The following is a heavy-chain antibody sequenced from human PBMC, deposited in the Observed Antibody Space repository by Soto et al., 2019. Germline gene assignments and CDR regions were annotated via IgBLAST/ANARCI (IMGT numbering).Heavy chain of an antibody. J-gene: IGHJ5*02. CDR2: IYYSGST. CDR1: GGSISSSSYY. Sequence: NPSETLSLTCTVSGGSISSSSYYWGWIRQPPGKGLEWIGSIYYSGSTYYNPSLKSRVTISVDTSKNQFSLKLSSVTATDTAVYYCARFGELSIQEGFDPWGQGTLVTVSS. CDR3: ARFGELSIQEGFDP. V-gene: IGHV4-39*01. D-gene: IGHD3-10*01.